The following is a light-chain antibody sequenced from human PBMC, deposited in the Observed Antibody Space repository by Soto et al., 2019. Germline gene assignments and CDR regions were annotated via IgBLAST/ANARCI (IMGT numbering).Light chain of an antibody. CDR1: QLGNKY. J-gene: IGLJ2*01. V-gene: IGLV3-1*01. CDR2: RDT. Sequence: SYELTQPPSVSVSPGQTASITCSGAQLGNKYACWYQQKPGQSPVLVIYRDTNRPSGIPERFSGSNSGNTATLTISGTQAVDAADYYCQAWDSSTVVFGGGTKLTVL. CDR3: QAWDSSTVV.